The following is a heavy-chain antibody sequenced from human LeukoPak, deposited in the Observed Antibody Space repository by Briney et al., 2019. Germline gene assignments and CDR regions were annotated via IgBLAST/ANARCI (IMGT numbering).Heavy chain of an antibody. J-gene: IGHJ4*02. Sequence: SETLSLTCTVSGGSITSYDWSWLRQPPGKGLEWIGYISFSGNTNYDPSLKSRVTISLDTSKNQFSLKLSSVTATDTAVYYCARSSAWSPFDYWGQGTLVTVSS. CDR2: ISFSGNT. CDR3: ARSSAWSPFDY. V-gene: IGHV4-4*08. D-gene: IGHD6-19*01. CDR1: GGSITSYD.